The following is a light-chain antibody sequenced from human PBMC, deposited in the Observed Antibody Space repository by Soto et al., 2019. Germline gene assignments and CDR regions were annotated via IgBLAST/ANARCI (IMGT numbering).Light chain of an antibody. V-gene: IGKV1-39*01. CDR3: QKSYNTRA. Sequence: DIQMTQSPSSLSASVGDRVTITCRASHTISDYLNWYQQKPGKAPKVLIYAASSLQNGVPSRFSGSGSGTEFTLTISSLQPEDSATYYCQKSYNTRAFGQGTKVDIK. CDR2: AAS. J-gene: IGKJ2*01. CDR1: HTISDY.